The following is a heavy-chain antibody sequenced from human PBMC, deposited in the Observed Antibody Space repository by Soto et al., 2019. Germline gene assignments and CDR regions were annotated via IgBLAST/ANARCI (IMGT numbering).Heavy chain of an antibody. Sequence: EVQLVDSGGGLVQPGESLRLSCAASGFTFSDYWMSWVRQAPGKGLEWVANIKQDGSEKYYVDSVKGRFTISRDNAKNSLYLQMSSLRAEDTALYYCARSGKAAFDIWGQGTMVTVSS. CDR1: GFTFSDYW. CDR3: ARSGKAAFDI. V-gene: IGHV3-7*01. CDR2: IKQDGSEK. J-gene: IGHJ3*02.